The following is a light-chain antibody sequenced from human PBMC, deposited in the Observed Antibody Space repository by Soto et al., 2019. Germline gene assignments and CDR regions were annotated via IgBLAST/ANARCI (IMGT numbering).Light chain of an antibody. J-gene: IGKJ1*01. CDR1: QSVSSN. Sequence: EIVLTQSPATLSVSPGERATLSCRASQSVSSNLAWYQQKPGQAPRLLIYSASTRASGIPDRFSGSGSGTEFTLTISSLQSEDFAFFSCQRRSDWPWTFGQWTKVDI. CDR3: QRRSDWPWT. V-gene: IGKV3-15*01. CDR2: SAS.